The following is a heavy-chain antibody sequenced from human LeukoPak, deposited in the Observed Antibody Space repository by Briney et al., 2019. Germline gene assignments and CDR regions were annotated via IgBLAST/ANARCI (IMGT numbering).Heavy chain of an antibody. CDR1: GFTVSSNY. CDR2: IYSGGST. CDR3: ARAYYYDSSGYYDQGAFDI. Sequence: GGSLRLSCAASGFTVSSNYMSWVRQAPGKGLEWVSVIYSGGSTYYADSVKGRFTISRDNSKNTLYLQMNSLRAEDTAVYYCARAYYYDSSGYYDQGAFDIWGQGTVVTVSS. D-gene: IGHD3-22*01. J-gene: IGHJ3*02. V-gene: IGHV3-53*01.